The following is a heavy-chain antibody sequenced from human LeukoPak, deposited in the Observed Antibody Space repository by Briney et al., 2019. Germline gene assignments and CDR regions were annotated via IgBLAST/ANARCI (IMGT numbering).Heavy chain of an antibody. CDR1: GYTFTGYY. J-gene: IGHJ4*02. Sequence: ASVKVSWKASGYTFTGYYVHWVRQAPGQGLEWMGWINPKNGGTDYAQRFRGRVTLTRDTSISTAYMELSSLRSDDTAVYYCARSRGYSYEDNWGQGTRVTVSS. V-gene: IGHV1-2*02. CDR2: INPKNGGT. D-gene: IGHD5-18*01. CDR3: ARSRGYSYEDN.